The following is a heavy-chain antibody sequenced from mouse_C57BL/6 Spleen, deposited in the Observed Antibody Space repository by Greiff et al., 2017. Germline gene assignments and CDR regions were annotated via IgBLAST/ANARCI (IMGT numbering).Heavy chain of an antibody. CDR3: ARSDCYGSSLLGG. V-gene: IGHV1-80*01. J-gene: IGHJ2*01. Sequence: QVQLKESGAELVKPGASVKISCKASGYAFSSYWMNWVKQRPGKGLEWIGQIYPGDGDTNYNGKFKGKATLTADKSSSTAYMQLSSLTSEDSAVYFCARSDCYGSSLLGGRGKGTTLTVAS. CDR2: IYPGDGDT. D-gene: IGHD1-1*01. CDR1: GYAFSSYW.